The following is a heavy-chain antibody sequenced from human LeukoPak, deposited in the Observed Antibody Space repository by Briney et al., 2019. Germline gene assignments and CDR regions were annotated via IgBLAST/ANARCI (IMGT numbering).Heavy chain of an antibody. V-gene: IGHV4-61*02. J-gene: IGHJ4*02. CDR1: GGSISSGSYY. CDR3: ARGHMITFGGVSPGFDY. D-gene: IGHD3-16*01. CDR2: IYLSAST. Sequence: PSETLSLTCAVSGGSISSGSYYWRWVRQPAGRGREWIGRIYLSASTNYVPSLNTRVTISVDTSNNQFSLKLSSVTAADTAVYYCARGHMITFGGVSPGFDYWGQGTLVTVSS.